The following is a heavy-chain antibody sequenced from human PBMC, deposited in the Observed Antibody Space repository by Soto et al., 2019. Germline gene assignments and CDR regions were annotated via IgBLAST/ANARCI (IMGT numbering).Heavy chain of an antibody. CDR2: IIPIFGTA. CDR1: GGTFSSYA. CDR3: ATLDSGGYYGNALDI. Sequence: SVKVSCKASGGTFSSYAISWVRQAPGQGLKWMGGIIPIFGTANYAQKFQGRVTITADESTSTAYMELSSLRSDDTALFYCATLDSGGYYGNALDIWGQGTTVTVSS. D-gene: IGHD3-22*01. J-gene: IGHJ3*02. V-gene: IGHV1-69*13.